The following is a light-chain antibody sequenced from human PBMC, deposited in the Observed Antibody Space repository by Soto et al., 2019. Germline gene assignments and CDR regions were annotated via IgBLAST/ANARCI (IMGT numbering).Light chain of an antibody. J-gene: IGLJ3*02. CDR3: SSYTSSRTWV. V-gene: IGLV2-14*01. CDR1: SSDVGGYDY. CDR2: EVS. Sequence: QSALTQPASVSGSPGQSITISCTGTSSDVGGYDYVSWYQQHPGKAPKFMIYEVSHRPSGVSNRFSGSKSGNTASLTISGLQAEDEADYFCSSYTSSRTWVFGGGTQLTVL.